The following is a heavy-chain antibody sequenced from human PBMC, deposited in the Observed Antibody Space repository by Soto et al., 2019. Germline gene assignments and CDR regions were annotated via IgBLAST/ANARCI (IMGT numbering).Heavy chain of an antibody. CDR2: IYISASI. CDR3: ARDREAGYNFYYGMDV. D-gene: IGHD6-19*01. V-gene: IGHV4-4*07. CDR1: GADINTYS. J-gene: IGHJ6*02. Sequence: SETLSLTCSVSGADINTYSWTWIRQPAGKGLEWIGRIYISASINYNPSLKGRVTLSVDTSTNQVSLRLASVTAADTAIYYCARDREAGYNFYYGMDVWGQGTTVTVSS.